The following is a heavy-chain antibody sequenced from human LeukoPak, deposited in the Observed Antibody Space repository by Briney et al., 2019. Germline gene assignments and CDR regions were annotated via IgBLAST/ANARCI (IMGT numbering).Heavy chain of an antibody. CDR1: GFTFSSYA. J-gene: IGHJ4*02. CDR2: IWYDGSNK. CDR3: ARWAMVRGVDY. Sequence: PGRSLRLSCAASGFTFSSYAMHWVRQAPGKGLEWVAVIWYDGSNKYYADSVKGRFTISRDNSKNTLYLPMNSLRAEDTAVYYCARWAMVRGVDYWGQGTLVTVSP. D-gene: IGHD3-10*01. V-gene: IGHV3-33*08.